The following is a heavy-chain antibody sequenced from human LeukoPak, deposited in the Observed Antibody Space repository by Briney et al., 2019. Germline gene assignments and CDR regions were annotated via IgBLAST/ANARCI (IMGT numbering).Heavy chain of an antibody. Sequence: SETLSLTCAVYGGSFSGYCWSWIRQPPGKGLEWIGEINHSGSTNYNPSLKSRVTISVDTSKNQFSLKLSSVTAADTAVYYCARGSPPQIQLWFRWFDPWGQGTLVTVSS. CDR1: GGSFSGYC. V-gene: IGHV4-34*01. J-gene: IGHJ5*02. CDR3: ARGSPPQIQLWFRWFDP. CDR2: INHSGST. D-gene: IGHD5-18*01.